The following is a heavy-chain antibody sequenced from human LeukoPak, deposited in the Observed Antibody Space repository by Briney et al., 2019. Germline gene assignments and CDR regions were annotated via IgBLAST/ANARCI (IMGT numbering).Heavy chain of an antibody. V-gene: IGHV3-7*03. CDR3: ARGGGLDV. D-gene: IGHD3-16*01. CDR1: GFTFSSYW. CDR2: INHNGNVN. Sequence: GGSLRLSCAASGFTFSSYWMNWARQAPGEGLEWVASINHNGNVNYYVDSVKGRFTISRDNAKNSLYLQMSNLRAEDTAVCFCARGGGLDVWGQGATVTVSS. J-gene: IGHJ6*02.